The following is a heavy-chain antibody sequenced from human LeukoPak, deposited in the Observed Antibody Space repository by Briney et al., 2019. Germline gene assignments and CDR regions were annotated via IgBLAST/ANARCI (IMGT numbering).Heavy chain of an antibody. V-gene: IGHV4-30-4*08. CDR2: IYYSGST. CDR3: AREAPDRAFDY. Sequence: SETLSLTCTVSGGSISSGGYYWRWIRQHPGKGLEWIGYIYYSGSTYYNPSLKSRVTISVDTSKNQFSLRLSSVTAADTAVYYCAREAPDRAFDYWGQGTLVTVSS. CDR1: GGSISSGGYY. D-gene: IGHD1-14*01. J-gene: IGHJ4*02.